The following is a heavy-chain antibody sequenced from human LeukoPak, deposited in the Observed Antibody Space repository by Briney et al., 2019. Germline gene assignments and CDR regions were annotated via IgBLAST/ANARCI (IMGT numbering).Heavy chain of an antibody. CDR3: AKEGRSLDI. J-gene: IGHJ3*02. CDR2: INSDGSST. D-gene: IGHD3-10*01. V-gene: IGHV3-74*01. CDR1: GFTFSSYW. Sequence: GGSLRLSCAASGFTFSSYWMHWVRQAPGKGLVWVSHINSDGSSTNYADSVKGRFTISRDNAKNALYLQMNSLRAEDTAVYYCAKEGRSLDIWGQGTMVTVSS.